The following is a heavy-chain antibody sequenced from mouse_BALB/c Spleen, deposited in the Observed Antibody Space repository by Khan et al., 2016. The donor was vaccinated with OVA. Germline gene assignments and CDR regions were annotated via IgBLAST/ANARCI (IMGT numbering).Heavy chain of an antibody. CDR2: IYPGNTDT. J-gene: IGHJ3*01. D-gene: IGHD4-1*01. CDR3: TRRNWDFAWFAY. V-gene: IGHV1-5*01. CDR1: GYTFTSYW. Sequence: VQLQQSGTVLARPGASVKMSCKASGYTFTSYWMHWVKQRPGQGLEWIGDIYPGNTDTNYNQKFKGKATLTAVNSTSTAYMELSSLTYEDSAVYYCTRRNWDFAWFAYWGQGTLVTVSA.